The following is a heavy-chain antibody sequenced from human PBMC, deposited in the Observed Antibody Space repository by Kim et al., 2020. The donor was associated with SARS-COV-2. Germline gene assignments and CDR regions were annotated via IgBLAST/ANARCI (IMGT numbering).Heavy chain of an antibody. CDR1: GGSFSGYY. Sequence: SETLSLTCAVYGGSFSGYYWSWIRQPPGKGLEWIGEINHSENTNYNPSLKIRVTISVDTSKNQFSLTLSSVTAADTAVYYFAREEFVVEMATIFCGQGT. CDR2: INHSENT. J-gene: IGHJ4*02. V-gene: IGHV4-34*01. D-gene: IGHD5-12*01. CDR3: AREEFVVEMATIF.